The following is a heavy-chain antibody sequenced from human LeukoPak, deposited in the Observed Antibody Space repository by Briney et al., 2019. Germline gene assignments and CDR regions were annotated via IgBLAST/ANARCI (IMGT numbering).Heavy chain of an antibody. CDR2: INRDGSTT. CDR1: ESTFSKFW. Sequence: GGSLRLSCAASESTFSKFWMHWVRQAPGKGLVWVSGINRDGSTTTYADSVKGRFTVSRDNAKNTLYLQMNSLRAGDTAVYYCARGNYYGMDVWGQGTTVTVSS. D-gene: IGHD2/OR15-2a*01. CDR3: ARGNYYGMDV. J-gene: IGHJ6*02. V-gene: IGHV3-74*03.